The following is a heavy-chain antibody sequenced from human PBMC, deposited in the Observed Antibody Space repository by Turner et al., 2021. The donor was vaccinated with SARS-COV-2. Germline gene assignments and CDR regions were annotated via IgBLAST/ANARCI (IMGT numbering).Heavy chain of an antibody. CDR2: ISSGGSTT. D-gene: IGHD3-16*01. CDR3: VSSYDHCVLDY. J-gene: IGHJ4*02. V-gene: IGHV3-48*03. Sequence: VQLVESGGGLVQPGGSLRLSCAASGFTFSTYEMNWVLQAPGKGLEWVSYISSGGSTTYYADSVKSRFTISRDNAKNSLYLQWNSLRAEDTAVYYCVSSYDHCVLDYWGQGTLVTVSS. CDR1: GFTFSTYE.